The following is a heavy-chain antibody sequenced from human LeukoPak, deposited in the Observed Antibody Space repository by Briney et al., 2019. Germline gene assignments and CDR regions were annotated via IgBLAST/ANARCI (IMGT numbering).Heavy chain of an antibody. CDR1: RFTFSDYY. D-gene: IGHD2-15*01. CDR2: ISDGSSII. CDR3: ARLRKRNCSGGTCYSTFFDF. Sequence: GGSLRLSCVASRFTFSDYYMTWIRQAPGKGLEWVSYISDGSSIIYYADSVKGRFAISRDNAKNSLYLQMNSLRAEDTAVYYCARLRKRNCSGGTCYSTFFDFWGQGTPVTVSS. J-gene: IGHJ4*02. V-gene: IGHV3-11*04.